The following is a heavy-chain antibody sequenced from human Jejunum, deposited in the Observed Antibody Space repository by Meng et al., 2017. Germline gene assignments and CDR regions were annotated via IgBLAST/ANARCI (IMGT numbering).Heavy chain of an antibody. CDR2: INWNSGYI. Sequence: GGSLRLSCVASGFNYEDYAMHWVRQGPGQGLEWVSTINWNSGYIGYADSVKGRFTISRDNARNSLYLQMNSLRTDDTAFYFCVKGPHSSSFYPVHYFDSWGQGNLVTVSS. D-gene: IGHD6-13*01. V-gene: IGHV3-9*01. CDR3: VKGPHSSSFYPVHYFDS. J-gene: IGHJ4*02. CDR1: GFNYEDYA.